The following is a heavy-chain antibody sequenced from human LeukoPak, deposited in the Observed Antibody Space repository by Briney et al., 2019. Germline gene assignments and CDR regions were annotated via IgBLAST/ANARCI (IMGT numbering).Heavy chain of an antibody. Sequence: ASVKVSCKASGYTFTSYGISWVRQAPGQGLEWMGWISAYNGNTNYAQKLQGRVTMTTDTSTSTAYMELRSLRSDDTAVYYCARDQGMYSSGWYEIDYWGQGTLVTASS. J-gene: IGHJ4*02. CDR3: ARDQGMYSSGWYEIDY. CDR1: GYTFTSYG. D-gene: IGHD6-19*01. V-gene: IGHV1-18*01. CDR2: ISAYNGNT.